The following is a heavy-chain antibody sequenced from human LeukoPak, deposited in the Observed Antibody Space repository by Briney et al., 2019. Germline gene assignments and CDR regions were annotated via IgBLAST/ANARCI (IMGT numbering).Heavy chain of an antibody. CDR2: ISNSGSNT. J-gene: IGHJ6*02. D-gene: IGHD3-16*01. Sequence: GGSPRLSCAASGFAFSSYGMSWVRQAPGKGLEWVSTISNSGSNTYYADSVKGRFTISRDNAKNSLYLQMSNLRAEDTAVYFCARGGGLDVWGQGATVTVSS. CDR1: GFAFSSYG. CDR3: ARGGGLDV. V-gene: IGHV3-23*01.